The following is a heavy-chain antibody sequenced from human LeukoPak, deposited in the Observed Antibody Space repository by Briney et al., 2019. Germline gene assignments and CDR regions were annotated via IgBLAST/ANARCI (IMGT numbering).Heavy chain of an antibody. CDR2: IYPGDSDT. V-gene: IGHV5-51*01. J-gene: IGHJ4*02. Sequence: GESLKISFKGSGYSFTSYWIGWVRPMPGKGLEWMGIIYPGDSDTRYSPSFQGQVTISADKSISTAYLQWSSLKASDTAMYYCARGRPVASRAFDYWGQGTLVTVSS. CDR1: GYSFTSYW. CDR3: ARGRPVASRAFDY. D-gene: IGHD2-15*01.